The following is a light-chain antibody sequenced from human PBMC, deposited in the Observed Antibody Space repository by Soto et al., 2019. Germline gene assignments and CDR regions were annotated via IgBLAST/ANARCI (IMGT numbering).Light chain of an antibody. Sequence: DIQMTQSPSSLSASVGDRVTITCQASQDISNYLNWYQQKTGKAPKLLIYDASNLETGVPSMFSGRGSGTEFTLTISSMQREDIAKYYCQQYDHLPSTFVQGTKLEIK. CDR2: DAS. CDR3: QQYDHLPST. V-gene: IGKV1-33*01. CDR1: QDISNY. J-gene: IGKJ2*01.